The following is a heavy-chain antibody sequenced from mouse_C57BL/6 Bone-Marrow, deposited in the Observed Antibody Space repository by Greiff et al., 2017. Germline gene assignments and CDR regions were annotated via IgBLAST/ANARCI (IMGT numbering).Heavy chain of an antibody. V-gene: IGHV5-15*01. Sequence: EVHLVESGGGLAQPGGSLKLSCAASGFTFSDYGMAWVRQAPRKGPEWVAFISNLAYSIYYADTVTGRFTISRENAKNTLYLEMSSLRSEDTAMYYCSRHHHPAWFAYWGQGTLVTVSA. CDR3: SRHHHPAWFAY. J-gene: IGHJ3*01. CDR2: ISNLAYSI. CDR1: GFTFSDYG.